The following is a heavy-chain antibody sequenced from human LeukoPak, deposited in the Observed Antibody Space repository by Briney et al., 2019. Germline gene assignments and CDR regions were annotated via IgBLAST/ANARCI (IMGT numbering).Heavy chain of an antibody. D-gene: IGHD6-13*01. CDR1: GFTFSSYA. Sequence: GGSLRLSCAASGFTFSSYAMSWVRQAPGKGLEWVSAISGSGGSTYYADSVKGRFTISRDNSKNTLYLQMNSLRAEDTAVYYCAKMGIAAAGTYYYGMDVWGQGTTVTVSS. J-gene: IGHJ6*02. CDR2: ISGSGGST. CDR3: AKMGIAAAGTYYYGMDV. V-gene: IGHV3-23*01.